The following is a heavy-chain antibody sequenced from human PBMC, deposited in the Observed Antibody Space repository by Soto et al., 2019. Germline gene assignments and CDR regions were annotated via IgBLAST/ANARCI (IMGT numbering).Heavy chain of an antibody. V-gene: IGHV1-18*01. CDR1: GYTFTSYG. CDR2: ISAYNGNT. CDR3: ARVFGVVVPAAPKNYWFDP. Sequence: GASVKVSCKASGYTFTSYGISWVRQAPGQGLEWMGWISAYNGNTNYAQKLQGRVTMTTDTSTSTAYMELRSLRSDDTAVYYCARVFGVVVPAAPKNYWFDPWGQGTLVTVSS. J-gene: IGHJ5*02. D-gene: IGHD2-2*01.